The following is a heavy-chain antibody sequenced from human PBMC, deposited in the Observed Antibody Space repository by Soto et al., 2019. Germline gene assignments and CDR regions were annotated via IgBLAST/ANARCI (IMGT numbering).Heavy chain of an antibody. CDR2: ISGGAETT. J-gene: IGHJ4*02. D-gene: IGHD3-10*01. CDR1: GFTFNNYA. Sequence: EVQLLESGGGLVQPGGSLRLSCAASGFTFNNYAMTWVRQAPGKGLQWVSSISGGAETTYYADSVKGRFTISRDDSKNALFLQMNNLRVEDTAVYYCAKYGYYGSGVSKEHKTFDYWGQGTLVTVSS. CDR3: AKYGYYGSGVSKEHKTFDY. V-gene: IGHV3-23*01.